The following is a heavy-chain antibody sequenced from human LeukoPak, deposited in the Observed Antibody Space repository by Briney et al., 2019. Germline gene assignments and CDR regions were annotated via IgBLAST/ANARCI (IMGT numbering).Heavy chain of an antibody. CDR1: GFSFSDYE. CDR3: PRDQSACYFGFDI. J-gene: IGHJ3*02. Sequence: GRSLRLSCAASGFSFSDYEMNWVRQAPGKGLEWVASISDGGRTNYYADSVKGRFTISRDNAKNSLYLQMNSLRAGDTAVYYFPRDQSACYFGFDIWGQGTMFTSLQ. CDR2: ISDGGRTN. V-gene: IGHV3-48*03. D-gene: IGHD3-22*01.